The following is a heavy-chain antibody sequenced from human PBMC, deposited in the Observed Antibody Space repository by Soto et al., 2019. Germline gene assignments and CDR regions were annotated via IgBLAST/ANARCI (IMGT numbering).Heavy chain of an antibody. V-gene: IGHV4-59*01. Sequence: PSETLSLTCTVSGGSISSYYWSWILQPPGKGLEWIGYIYYSGSTNYNPSLKGRVTISVDTSKNQFSLKLSSVTAADTAVYYCARAPRGNYGYPSYFAYWGQGTLVTVSS. CDR1: GGSISSYY. J-gene: IGHJ4*02. D-gene: IGHD3-10*01. CDR2: IYYSGST. CDR3: ARAPRGNYGYPSYFAY.